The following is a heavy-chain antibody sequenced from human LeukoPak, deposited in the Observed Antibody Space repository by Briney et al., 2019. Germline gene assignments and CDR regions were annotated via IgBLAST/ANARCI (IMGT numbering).Heavy chain of an antibody. V-gene: IGHV4-39*01. D-gene: IGHD1-14*01. CDR1: GGSISSSSYY. CDR2: IYYSGST. CDR3: AGNQYNWFDP. Sequence: SETLSLTCTVSGGSISSSSYYWGWIRQHPGKGLEWIGSIYYSGSTYYNPSLKSRVTISVDTSKNQFSLKLSSVTAADTAVYYCAGNQYNWFDPWGQGTLVTVSS. J-gene: IGHJ5*02.